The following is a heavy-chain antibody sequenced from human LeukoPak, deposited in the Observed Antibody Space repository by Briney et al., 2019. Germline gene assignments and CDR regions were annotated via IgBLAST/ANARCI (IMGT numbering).Heavy chain of an antibody. CDR2: IYTSGST. CDR3: ARVSGGSLYYFDY. D-gene: IGHD2-15*01. V-gene: IGHV4-4*07. J-gene: IGHJ4*02. Sequence: PSEALSLTCTVSGGSISSYYWSWIRQPAGKGLEWIGRIYTSGSTNYNPSLKSRVTISVDKSKNQFSLNLSSVTAADTAVYYCARVSGGSLYYFDYWGQGTLVTVSS. CDR1: GGSISSYY.